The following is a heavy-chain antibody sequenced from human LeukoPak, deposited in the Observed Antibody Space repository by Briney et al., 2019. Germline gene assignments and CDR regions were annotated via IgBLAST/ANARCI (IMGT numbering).Heavy chain of an antibody. CDR1: GGSFSGYY. D-gene: IGHD3-10*01. CDR3: ARDKKFITMVRGVIRDDAFDI. V-gene: IGHV4-34*01. Sequence: SETLSLTCAVYGGSFSGYYWSWIRQPPGKGLEWIWEINHSGSTNYNPSLKSRVTISVDTSKNQFSLKLSSVTAADTAAYYCARDKKFITMVRGVIRDDAFDIWGQGTMVTVSS. J-gene: IGHJ3*02. CDR2: INHSGST.